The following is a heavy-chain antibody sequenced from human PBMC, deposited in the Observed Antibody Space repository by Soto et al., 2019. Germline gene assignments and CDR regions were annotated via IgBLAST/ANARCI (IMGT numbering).Heavy chain of an antibody. D-gene: IGHD6-6*01. Sequence: PSETLSLTCTISNGFVNRGGYYWSWIRQRPGKGLEWVGYMSYTGTTYYSPSLKSRVTISVDTSKTQLSLRLSSVTAADTSIYYCARARVISSRNWFDPWGQGTLVTVSS. V-gene: IGHV4-31*03. CDR1: NGFVNRGGYY. J-gene: IGHJ5*02. CDR3: ARARVISSRNWFDP. CDR2: MSYTGTT.